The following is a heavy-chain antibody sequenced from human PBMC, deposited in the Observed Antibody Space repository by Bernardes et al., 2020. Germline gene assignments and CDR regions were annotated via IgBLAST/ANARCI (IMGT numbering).Heavy chain of an antibody. D-gene: IGHD1-26*01. CDR2: IWYDGSNK. Sequence: GGSLRLSCAASGFTFSSYGMHWVRQAPGKGLEWVAVIWYDGSNKYYADSVKGRFTISRDNSKNTLYLQMNSLRAEDTAVYYCARDHRVGATRLRLDYWGQGTLVTVSS. CDR1: GFTFSSYG. CDR3: ARDHRVGATRLRLDY. V-gene: IGHV3-33*01. J-gene: IGHJ4*02.